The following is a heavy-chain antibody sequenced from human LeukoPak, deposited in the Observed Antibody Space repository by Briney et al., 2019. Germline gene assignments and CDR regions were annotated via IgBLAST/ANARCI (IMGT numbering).Heavy chain of an antibody. CDR1: GGSISSSSYY. CDR2: IFYSGII. J-gene: IGHJ6*02. CDR3: ARLYGSGYHYYGMDA. D-gene: IGHD3-22*01. Sequence: SETLSLTCTVSGGSISSSSYYWGWIRQPPGKGLEWIGRIFYSGIIYYNPSFKSRVTMSVDTSKNQFSLKLSSVTAADTAVYFCARLYGSGYHYYGMDAWGQGSTATVSS. V-gene: IGHV4-39*01.